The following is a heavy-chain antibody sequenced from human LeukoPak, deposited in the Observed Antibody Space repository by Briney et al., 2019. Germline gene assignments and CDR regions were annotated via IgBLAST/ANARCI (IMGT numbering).Heavy chain of an antibody. CDR3: ARSPWGFGELFHDVFDI. V-gene: IGHV4-4*02. D-gene: IGHD3-10*01. CDR2: IYHSGST. Sequence: SGTLSLTCAVSGGSISSSNWWSWVRQPPGKGLEWIGEIYHSGSTNYNPSLKSRVTISVDKSKNQFSLKLSSVTAADTAVYYCARSPWGFGELFHDVFDIWGQGTMVTVSS. J-gene: IGHJ3*02. CDR1: GGSISSSNW.